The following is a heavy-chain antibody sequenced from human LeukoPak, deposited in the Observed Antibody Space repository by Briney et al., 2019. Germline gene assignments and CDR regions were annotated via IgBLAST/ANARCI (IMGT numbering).Heavy chain of an antibody. Sequence: ASVKVSCKASGYTFTMYYIHWVRQAPGQGLEWMGMINPSDGATTYAQRFQGRVTMTRDMSTTTVYMDLRSLRSEDTAVYFCAGEQRGGLSGRLGGLFASYYTYYYMDVWARGTTVTVSS. J-gene: IGHJ6*03. D-gene: IGHD1-26*01. CDR1: GYTFTMYY. CDR2: INPSDGAT. V-gene: IGHV1-46*01. CDR3: AGEQRGGLSGRLGGLFASYYTYYYMDV.